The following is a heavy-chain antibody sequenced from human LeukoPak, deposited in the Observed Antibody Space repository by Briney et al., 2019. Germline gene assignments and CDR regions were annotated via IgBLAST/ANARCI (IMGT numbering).Heavy chain of an antibody. CDR2: IKPKSGGT. V-gene: IGHV1-2*02. CDR3: ARDNWFDP. CDR1: GYTFTGYY. J-gene: IGHJ5*02. Sequence: ASVKVSCKASGYTFTGYYIHWVRQAPGQGLEWMGWIKPKSGGTNYAQKFQGRVTMTRDTSISTAYMELRRLRSDDTAVYYCARDNWFDPWGQGTLVTVSS.